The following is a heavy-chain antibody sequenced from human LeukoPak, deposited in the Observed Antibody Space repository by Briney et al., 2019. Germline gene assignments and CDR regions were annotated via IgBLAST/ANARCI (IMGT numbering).Heavy chain of an antibody. Sequence: ASVKVSCKVSGYTLTELSMHWVRQAPGQGLEWMGWINPNSGGTNYAQKFQGRVTMTRDTSISTAYMELSRLRSDDTAVYYCARDLYGQWLVQGGYWGQGTLVTVSS. CDR1: GYTLTELS. CDR3: ARDLYGQWLVQGGY. D-gene: IGHD6-19*01. J-gene: IGHJ4*02. V-gene: IGHV1-2*02. CDR2: INPNSGGT.